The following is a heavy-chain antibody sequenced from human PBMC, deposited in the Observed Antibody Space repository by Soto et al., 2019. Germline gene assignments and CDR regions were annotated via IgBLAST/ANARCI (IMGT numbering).Heavy chain of an antibody. D-gene: IGHD3-9*01. CDR1: GFTFSSYW. Sequence: EVQLVESGGGFVQPGGSLRLSCAASGFTFSSYWMHWVRQAPGKGLVWVSRLNTDGSNTNYADSVKGRFTISRDNAKNTLYLQMNSLRAEDTAVYYCVRAGVTGDFDYWGQGTLVTVSS. CDR2: LNTDGSNT. CDR3: VRAGVTGDFDY. V-gene: IGHV3-74*01. J-gene: IGHJ4*02.